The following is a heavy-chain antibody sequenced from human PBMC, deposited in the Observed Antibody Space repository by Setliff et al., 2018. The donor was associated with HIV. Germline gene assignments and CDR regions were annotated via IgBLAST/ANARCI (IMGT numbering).Heavy chain of an antibody. Sequence: PSETLSLTCAVYGESFSDDYWSWIRQPPGWGLEWIGEINHSGTTNYNPSLMGPLNISVDTSKRQFSLDLNSVTAADTAIYYCASRARNWLQPFDHWGQVFLVT. CDR3: ASRARNWLQPFDH. V-gene: IGHV4-34*01. CDR1: GESFSDDY. J-gene: IGHJ4*02. CDR2: INHSGTT. D-gene: IGHD5-12*01.